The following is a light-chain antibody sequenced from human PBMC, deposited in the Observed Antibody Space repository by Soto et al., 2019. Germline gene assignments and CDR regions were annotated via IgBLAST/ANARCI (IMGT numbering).Light chain of an antibody. CDR2: GAS. J-gene: IGKJ4*01. Sequence: EIVLTQSPGTLSLSPGERATLSCRASQTVSSSYLAWYQQKPGQAPRLLIYGASRRATGIPDRFSGSGSGTGLTLTISRLEPEDFAVYYCQQYGSSPLTFGGRTKVEIK. CDR3: QQYGSSPLT. CDR1: QTVSSSY. V-gene: IGKV3-20*01.